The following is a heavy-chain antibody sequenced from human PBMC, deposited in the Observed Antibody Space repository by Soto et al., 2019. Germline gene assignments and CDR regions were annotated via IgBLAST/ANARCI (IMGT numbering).Heavy chain of an antibody. D-gene: IGHD1-7*01. Sequence: QITLKESGPTLVEPTQTLTLTCTFSGFSFSTSGVSVGWIRQPPGKALEWLALIYRDDDKRYSPSLKNRLTITKYTSRNQVVLTLTNVDPVDTVTYYCANRRRLMSTWNYAVFDYCGQGIPVIVSS. CDR1: GFSFSTSGVS. J-gene: IGHJ4*02. CDR3: ANRRRLMSTWNYAVFDY. V-gene: IGHV2-5*02. CDR2: IYRDDDK.